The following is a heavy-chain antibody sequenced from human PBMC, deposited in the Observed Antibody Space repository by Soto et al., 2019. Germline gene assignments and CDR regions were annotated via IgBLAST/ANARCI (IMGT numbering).Heavy chain of an antibody. V-gene: IGHV3-23*01. J-gene: IGHJ5*02. CDR1: GFTFSSYA. CDR2: ISGSGGST. CDR3: AKDGSRLQQLVRLRRGNWFDP. D-gene: IGHD6-13*01. Sequence: PGGSLRLSCAASGFTFSSYAMSWVRQAPGKGLEWVSAISGSGGSTYYADSVKGRFTISRDNSKNTLYLQMNSLRAEDTAVYYCAKDGSRLQQLVRLRRGNWFDPWGQGTLVTVS.